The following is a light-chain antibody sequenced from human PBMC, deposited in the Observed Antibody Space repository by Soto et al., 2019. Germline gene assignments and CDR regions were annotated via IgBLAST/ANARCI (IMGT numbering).Light chain of an antibody. Sequence: DIQLTQSPSSLSASVGDRITITCRASQSISSSLAWYQQEPGKAPKLLIYAASTLETGVPSRFSGSGFGAEFTLTIASLQPDDSATYYCQQYNSFSKTFGRGTKVDIK. CDR3: QQYNSFSKT. V-gene: IGKV1-5*01. CDR2: AAS. CDR1: QSISSS. J-gene: IGKJ1*01.